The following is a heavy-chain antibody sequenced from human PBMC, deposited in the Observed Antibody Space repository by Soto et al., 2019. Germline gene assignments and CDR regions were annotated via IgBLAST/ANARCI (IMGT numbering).Heavy chain of an antibody. J-gene: IGHJ4*02. CDR2: IIPMFDTP. V-gene: IGHV1-69*13. CDR1: GGTFSSDS. Sequence: SVRVSYNPSGGTFSSDSFSWVRQAPGQGLEWMGGIIPMFDTPIYAQKFQDRVTITADESTSTAYMQLSSLRSGNTAVYYCAKLARRTWGGDYFDYWGQGMLVTVSS. CDR3: AKLARRTWGGDYFDY. D-gene: IGHD2-21*01.